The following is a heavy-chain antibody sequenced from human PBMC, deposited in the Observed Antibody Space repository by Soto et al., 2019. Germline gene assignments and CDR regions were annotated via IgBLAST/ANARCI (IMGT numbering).Heavy chain of an antibody. CDR1: GFTFDEYA. Sequence: GGSLRLSCAASGFTFDEYALTWVRQAPGKGLEWVANVKQDGSEEYYVDSVKGRFTISRDNAKNSLYLQMNSLRAEDTAVYYCAALDTAMVKTAGYWGQGTLVTVSS. CDR3: AALDTAMVKTAGY. V-gene: IGHV3-7*01. CDR2: VKQDGSEE. D-gene: IGHD5-18*01. J-gene: IGHJ4*02.